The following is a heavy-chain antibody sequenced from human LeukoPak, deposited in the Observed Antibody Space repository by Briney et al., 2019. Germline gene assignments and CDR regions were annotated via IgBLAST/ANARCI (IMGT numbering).Heavy chain of an antibody. CDR1: GYTFTSYY. D-gene: IGHD5-12*01. Sequence: ASVKVSCKASGYTFTSYYMHWVRQAPGQGLEWMGWINPNSGGTNYARKFQGRVTMTRDTSISTAYMELSRLIFDDTAVYYCARGDSGYDHFYHMDVWGKGTTVTISS. J-gene: IGHJ6*03. V-gene: IGHV1-2*02. CDR3: ARGDSGYDHFYHMDV. CDR2: INPNSGGT.